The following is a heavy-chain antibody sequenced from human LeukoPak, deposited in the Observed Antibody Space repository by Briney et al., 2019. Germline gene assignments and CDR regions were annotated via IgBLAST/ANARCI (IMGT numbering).Heavy chain of an antibody. Sequence: PGGSLRLSCAASGFTFSSYAMSWVRQAPGKGLEWVSAIIGSGSSTYYADSVKGRFTISRDNSKNTLFLQMNSQRAEDTAVYYCAKDRAQQLVLDFWGQGTLVTVSS. CDR2: IIGSGSST. J-gene: IGHJ4*02. D-gene: IGHD6-13*01. CDR3: AKDRAQQLVLDF. V-gene: IGHV3-23*01. CDR1: GFTFSSYA.